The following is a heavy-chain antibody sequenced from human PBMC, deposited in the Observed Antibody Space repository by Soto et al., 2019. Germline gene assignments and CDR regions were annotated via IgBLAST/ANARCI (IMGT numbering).Heavy chain of an antibody. V-gene: IGHV1-18*01. CDR1: GYTFTSYG. D-gene: IGHD1-26*01. CDR3: SRDAAVGLFYY. Sequence: QVQLVQSGAEVKKPGASVKVSCKASGYTFTSYGISWVRQAPGQGLEWMGWINAYNGNTKYAQKLQGRATMTTDTATSTAYMELRSLRSDDTAVYYCSRDAAVGLFYYWGQGTLVTVSS. CDR2: INAYNGNT. J-gene: IGHJ4*02.